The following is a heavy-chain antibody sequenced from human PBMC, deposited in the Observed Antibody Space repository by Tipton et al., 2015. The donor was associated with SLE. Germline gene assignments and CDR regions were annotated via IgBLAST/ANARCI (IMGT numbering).Heavy chain of an antibody. CDR1: GFTVSSNY. J-gene: IGHJ6*02. V-gene: IGHV3-66*02. Sequence: GSLRLSCAASGFTVSSNYMSWVRQAPGKGLEWVSVIYSGGSTYYADSVKGRFTISRDNSKNTLYLQMNSLRAEDTAVYYCAREAYYYYYGMDVWGQGTTVTVSS. CDR3: AREAYYYYYGMDV. CDR2: IYSGGST.